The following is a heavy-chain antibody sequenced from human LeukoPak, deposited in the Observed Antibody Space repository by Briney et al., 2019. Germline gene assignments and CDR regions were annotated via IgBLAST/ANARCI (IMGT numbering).Heavy chain of an antibody. D-gene: IGHD3-9*01. Sequence: GASVKVSCKASGYTFTSYAMHWVRQAPGQRLEWMGWINAGNGNTKYSQKFQGRVTITADESTSTAYMELSSLRSEDTAVYYCARAMTVLRYFDWLFALDYWGQGTLVTVSS. CDR3: ARAMTVLRYFDWLFALDY. J-gene: IGHJ4*02. CDR1: GYTFTSYA. CDR2: INAGNGNT. V-gene: IGHV1-3*01.